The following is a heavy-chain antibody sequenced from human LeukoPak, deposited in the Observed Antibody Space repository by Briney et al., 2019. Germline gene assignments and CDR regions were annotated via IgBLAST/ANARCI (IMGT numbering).Heavy chain of an antibody. CDR3: ARDLSFDY. CDR2: IYYSGST. Sequence: PSETLSLTCTVSGGSITSYYWTWIRQPPGKGLEWIGYIYYSGSTNYNPSLKSRVTISVDTSKNQFSLKLNSVTAADTAVYYCARDLSFDYWGQGTLVTVSS. V-gene: IGHV4-59*01. CDR1: GGSITSYY. J-gene: IGHJ4*02.